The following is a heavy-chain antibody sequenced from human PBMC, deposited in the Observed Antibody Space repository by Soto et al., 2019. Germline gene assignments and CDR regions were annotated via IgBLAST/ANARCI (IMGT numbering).Heavy chain of an antibody. V-gene: IGHV5-51*01. CDR2: IYPGDSDT. J-gene: IGHJ6*02. CDR3: AASIFYYGMDV. Sequence: GESLKISCKGSGCTFTNYWIGWVRQMPGKGLEWMGIIYPGDSDTKYNPSFQGQVTISADKSITTTYLRWTSLKASDTAIYYCAASIFYYGMDVWGQGTTVTSP. CDR1: GCTFTNYW.